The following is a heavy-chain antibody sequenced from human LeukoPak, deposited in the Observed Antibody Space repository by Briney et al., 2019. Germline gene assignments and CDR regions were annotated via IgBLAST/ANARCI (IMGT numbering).Heavy chain of an antibody. J-gene: IGHJ4*02. D-gene: IGHD4-17*01. Sequence: ASVKVSCKASGYTFTSYAMNWVRQAPGQGLEWMGRINPNSGGTNYAQKFQGRVTMTRDTSISTAYMELSRLRSDDTAVYYCARAGTTVTATDYWGQGTLVTVSS. CDR3: ARAGTTVTATDY. CDR2: INPNSGGT. CDR1: GYTFTSYA. V-gene: IGHV1-2*06.